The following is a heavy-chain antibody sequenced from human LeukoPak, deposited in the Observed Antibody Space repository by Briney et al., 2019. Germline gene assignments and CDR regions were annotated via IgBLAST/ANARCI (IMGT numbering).Heavy chain of an antibody. CDR2: IHPGDSDT. D-gene: IGHD2-2*02. V-gene: IGHV5-51*01. CDR3: ARHDVCSSTRCYNTYDI. Sequence: GEXLKISFKGSGYDFTTFWIGWVRPMPGKGMEWMGIIHPGDSDTRYSPSFQGQVTISADKSISTASLQWSSLKASDTAMYYCARHDVCSSTRCYNTYDIWGQGTMVTVSS. J-gene: IGHJ3*02. CDR1: GYDFTTFW.